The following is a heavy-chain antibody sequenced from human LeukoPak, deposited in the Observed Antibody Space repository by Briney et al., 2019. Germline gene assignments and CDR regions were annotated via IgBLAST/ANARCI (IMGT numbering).Heavy chain of an antibody. J-gene: IGHJ4*02. V-gene: IGHV1-8*01. D-gene: IGHD3-22*01. CDR2: MNPNSGNT. CDR3: ARGITYYYDSSGYYYGHYFDY. CDR1: GYTFTSYD. Sequence: GASVKVSCKASGYTFTSYDINWVRQATGQGLEWMGWMNPNSGNTGYAQKFQGRVTMTRNTSISTAYMELSSLRSEDTAVYYCARGITYYYDSSGYYYGHYFDYWGQGTLVTVSS.